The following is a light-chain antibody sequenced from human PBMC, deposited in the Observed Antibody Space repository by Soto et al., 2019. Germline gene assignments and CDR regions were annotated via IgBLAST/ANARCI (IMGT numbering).Light chain of an antibody. J-gene: IGKJ4*01. CDR1: QKVYNN. V-gene: IGKV3-15*01. CDR3: QQCRNWSLT. CDR2: DAS. Sequence: EIVMTQSPATLSVSPGEGATLSCKASQKVYNNFSWYQQRPGQPPRLLIYDASTRATGISARFSGSGYGTEFTLTISSLQSEDFAVYFCQQCRNWSLTFGGGTKVEIK.